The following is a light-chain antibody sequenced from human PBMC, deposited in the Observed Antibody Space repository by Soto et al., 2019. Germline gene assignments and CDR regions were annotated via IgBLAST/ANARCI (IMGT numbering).Light chain of an antibody. CDR1: QYINTR. Sequence: EIVLTQSPATLSSFPGDRVTLSCRASQYINTRLAWYQHRPGQAPRLLIYQTSIRAGGIPARFSGSGSGTDFTLTISRLEPEDFAVYYCQQYSASPRTFGQGTKVDIK. J-gene: IGKJ1*01. CDR2: QTS. CDR3: QQYSASPRT. V-gene: IGKV3D-11*03.